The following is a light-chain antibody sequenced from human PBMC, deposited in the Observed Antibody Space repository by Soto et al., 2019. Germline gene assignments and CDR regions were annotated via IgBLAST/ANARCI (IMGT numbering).Light chain of an antibody. CDR1: QDISNY. Sequence: DIQMTQSPSSLSASVGDRVTITCQASQDISNYLNWYQQKPGKAPKLLIYDASNLETGVPSSFSGRGSGTDFNFPISSLQPEDIATYYCQQYYNLLTFGGGTKVEIK. J-gene: IGKJ4*01. V-gene: IGKV1-33*01. CDR3: QQYYNLLT. CDR2: DAS.